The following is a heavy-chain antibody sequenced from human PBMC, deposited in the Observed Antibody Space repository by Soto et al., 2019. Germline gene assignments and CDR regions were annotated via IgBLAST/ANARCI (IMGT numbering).Heavy chain of an antibody. CDR3: TRASSLDFDF. J-gene: IGHJ4*02. D-gene: IGHD3-16*01. V-gene: IGHV3-49*04. Sequence: GGSLRLSCTTSGFTLGDYALSWVRQAPGKGLEWVGFIRRNAYGGTTDYAASVKGRFTISRDDSNSIAYLQMNSLRTEDTALYYCTRASSLDFDFWGQGTLVTVSS. CDR2: IRRNAYGGTT. CDR1: GFTLGDYA.